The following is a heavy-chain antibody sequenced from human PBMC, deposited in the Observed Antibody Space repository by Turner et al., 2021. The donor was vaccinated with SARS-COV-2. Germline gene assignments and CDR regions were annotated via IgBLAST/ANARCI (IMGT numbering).Heavy chain of an antibody. Sequence: QVQLVQSGAEVKKPGASVKVACKVSGYTLTEFSMHWVRQAPGKGLEWMGGFDPEDGETIYAQKFQGRVTMTEDTSTDTAYMELSSLRSEDTAVYYCATVYAYCCGDCSIDYWGQGTLVAVSS. V-gene: IGHV1-24*01. CDR3: ATVYAYCCGDCSIDY. CDR2: FDPEDGET. CDR1: GYTLTEFS. J-gene: IGHJ4*02. D-gene: IGHD2-21*02.